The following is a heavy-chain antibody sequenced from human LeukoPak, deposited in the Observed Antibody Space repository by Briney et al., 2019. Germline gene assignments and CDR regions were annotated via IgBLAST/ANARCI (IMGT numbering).Heavy chain of an antibody. Sequence: SETLSLTCIVSGDSISSSSYYWGWIRQPPGKGLEWIGSIYYSGSTYYNPSLKSRVTISVDTSKNQFSLKLNSVTAADTAVYYCARVGCRYLGAMRRGAGCNWFDPWGQGTLVTVPS. V-gene: IGHV4-39*07. CDR1: GDSISSSSYY. CDR3: ARVGCRYLGAMRRGAGCNWFDP. J-gene: IGHJ5*02. CDR2: IYYSGST. D-gene: IGHD2-2*01.